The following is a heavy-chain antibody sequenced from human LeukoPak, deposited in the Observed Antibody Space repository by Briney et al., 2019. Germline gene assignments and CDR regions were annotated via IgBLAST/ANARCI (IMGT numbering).Heavy chain of an antibody. V-gene: IGHV3-66*01. D-gene: IGHD4-23*01. CDR2: IYSGGST. CDR3: ARAPPTVVTADFDY. J-gene: IGHJ4*02. CDR1: GFTFSNAW. Sequence: GGSLRLSCAASGFTFSNAWMSWVRQAPGKGLEWVSVIYSGGSTYYADSVKGRFTISRDNSKNTLYLQMNSLRAEDTAVYYCARAPPTVVTADFDYWGQGTLVTVSS.